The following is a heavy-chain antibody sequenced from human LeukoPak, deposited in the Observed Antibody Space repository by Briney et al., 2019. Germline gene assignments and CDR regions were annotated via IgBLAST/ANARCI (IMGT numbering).Heavy chain of an antibody. J-gene: IGHJ6*02. CDR1: GYTFTSYD. D-gene: IGHD2-2*01. CDR3: ARALAKRNIVVVPAARNYGMDV. V-gene: IGHV1-8*01. Sequence: GASVKVSCKASGYTFTSYDINWVRQATGQGLEWMGWMNPNSGNTGYAQKFQGRVTMTRNTSISTAYMELSSLRSEDTAVYYCARALAKRNIVVVPAARNYGMDVWGQGTTVTVSS. CDR2: MNPNSGNT.